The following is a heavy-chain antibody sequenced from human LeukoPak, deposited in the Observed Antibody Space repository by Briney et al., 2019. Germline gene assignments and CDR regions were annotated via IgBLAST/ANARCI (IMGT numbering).Heavy chain of an antibody. CDR2: INWNSGGT. V-gene: IGHV3-9*01. CDR3: AKGSTYHYDSSGYPTDC. D-gene: IGHD3-22*01. Sequence: GRSLRLSCAGSGFTFGDYATPGVRQAPGKGLEWVSGINWNSGGTGYADSVKGRFTISRDNAKSSLYLQMNSLRAEDTALYYCAKGSTYHYDSSGYPTDCWGQGTLVTVSS. J-gene: IGHJ4*02. CDR1: GFTFGDYA.